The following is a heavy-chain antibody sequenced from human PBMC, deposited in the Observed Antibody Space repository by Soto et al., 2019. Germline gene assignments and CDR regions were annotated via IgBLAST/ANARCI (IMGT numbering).Heavy chain of an antibody. D-gene: IGHD7-27*01. CDR1: GGTFSSYA. CDR3: AREPNWDLTAGYYYGMDV. Sequence: SGKVSCKASGGTFSSYAISWLRQAPGQGLEWMGGIIPIFGTANYAQKFQGRVTITADESTSTAYMELNSLRAEDTAVYYCAREPNWDLTAGYYYGMDVWGQGTTVTVSS. V-gene: IGHV1-69*13. CDR2: IIPIFGTA. J-gene: IGHJ6*02.